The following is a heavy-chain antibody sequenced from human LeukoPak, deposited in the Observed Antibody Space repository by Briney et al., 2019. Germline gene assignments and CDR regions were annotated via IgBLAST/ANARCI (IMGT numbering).Heavy chain of an antibody. Sequence: SSETLSLTCAVYDGSFSGYYWSWIRQPPGKGLDWIGEINHSGSTNYNLSLKSRVTISVGTSKNQFSLKLSSVTAADTAVYYCARAVVVAATRYYYMDVWGKGTTVTVSS. D-gene: IGHD2-15*01. CDR1: DGSFSGYY. CDR2: INHSGST. CDR3: ARAVVVAATRYYYMDV. V-gene: IGHV4-34*01. J-gene: IGHJ6*03.